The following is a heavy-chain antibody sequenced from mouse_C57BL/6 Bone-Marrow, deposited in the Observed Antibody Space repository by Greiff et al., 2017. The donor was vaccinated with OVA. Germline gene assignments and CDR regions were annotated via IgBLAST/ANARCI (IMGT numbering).Heavy chain of an antibody. D-gene: IGHD1-1*01. J-gene: IGHJ1*03. Sequence: QVQLQQSGAELARPGASVKLSCKASGYTFTSYGISWVKQRTGQGLEWIGEIYPRSGNTYYNEKFKGKATLTADKSSSTAYMELRSLTAEDSAVYCCPIYYCGSGYFDVWGTGTTVTVSS. V-gene: IGHV1-81*01. CDR3: PIYYCGSGYFDV. CDR2: IYPRSGNT. CDR1: GYTFTSYG.